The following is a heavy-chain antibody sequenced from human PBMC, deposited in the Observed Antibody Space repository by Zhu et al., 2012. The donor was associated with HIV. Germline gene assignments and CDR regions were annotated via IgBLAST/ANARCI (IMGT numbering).Heavy chain of an antibody. CDR1: RYSISRGYY. D-gene: IGHD5-18*01. CDR2: IFHSGSP. CDR3: ASSSSGYGYFDY. V-gene: IGHV4-38-2*01. J-gene: IGHJ4*02. Sequence: QVQLQESGPRPVKFSQTLSLTCGVSRYSISRGYYWAWIRQPPGKGLEWIATIFHSGSPHYNPSLKNRVSVSVDTSKNQYSLKLTSVTAADTAVYYCASSSSGYGYFDYWGREPWSPSPQ.